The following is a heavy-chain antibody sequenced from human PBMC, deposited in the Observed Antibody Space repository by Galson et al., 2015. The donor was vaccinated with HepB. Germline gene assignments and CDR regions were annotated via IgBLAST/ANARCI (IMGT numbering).Heavy chain of an antibody. CDR1: GSVFSRYE. CDR3: AGHVNYGGNSDLWFDP. D-gene: IGHD4-23*01. J-gene: IGHJ5*02. V-gene: IGHV1-3*01. Sequence: SVKVSCKASGSVFSRYEFHWVRQAPGQRLEWMGWINGGNGNIKYSQKFQGRVTITRDTSASIVYMELSSLRSEDTAVYYCAGHVNYGGNSDLWFDPWGQGTLVTVSS. CDR2: INGGNGNI.